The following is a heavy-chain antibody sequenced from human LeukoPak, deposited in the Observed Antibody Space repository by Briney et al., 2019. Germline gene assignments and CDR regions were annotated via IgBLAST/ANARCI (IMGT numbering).Heavy chain of an antibody. CDR1: GGTFNSYV. CDR3: ARSNEILTGYYGRH. D-gene: IGHD3-9*01. Sequence: SVKVSCKASGGTFNSYVFTWVRQAPGHGLEFMGGIIPIFGAPNYAQKFQGRLSITADEPTRTAYMELSSLTSEDTAVYYCARSNEILTGYYGRHWGQGTLVTVSS. J-gene: IGHJ4*02. V-gene: IGHV1-69*13. CDR2: IIPIFGAP.